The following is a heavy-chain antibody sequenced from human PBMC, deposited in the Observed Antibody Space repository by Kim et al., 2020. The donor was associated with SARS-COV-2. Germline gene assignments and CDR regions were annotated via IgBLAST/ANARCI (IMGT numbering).Heavy chain of an antibody. CDR3: NWYCSSTSCHKVDY. Sequence: SETLSLTCTVSGYSISSGYYWGWIRQPPGKGLEWIGSIYHGGSTYYNPSLKSRVTISVDTSKNQFSLKLSSVTAADTAVYYCNWYCSSTSCHKVDYWGQGTLVTVSS. CDR2: IYHGGST. CDR1: GYSISSGYY. J-gene: IGHJ4*02. V-gene: IGHV4-38-2*02. D-gene: IGHD2-2*02.